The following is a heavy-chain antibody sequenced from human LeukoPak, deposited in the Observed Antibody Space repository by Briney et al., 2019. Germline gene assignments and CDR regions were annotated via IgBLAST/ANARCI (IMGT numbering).Heavy chain of an antibody. CDR1: GFTFRSYA. V-gene: IGHV3-23*01. D-gene: IGHD2-2*01. CDR3: ARDRVVPAAHYFDY. Sequence: GGSLRLSCAASGFTFRSYAMSWVRQAPGKGLEWVSAISGSGDSTYYADSVKGRFTISRDNSKNTLFLQMNSLRAEDTAVYYCARDRVVPAAHYFDYWGQGTLVTVSS. J-gene: IGHJ4*02. CDR2: ISGSGDST.